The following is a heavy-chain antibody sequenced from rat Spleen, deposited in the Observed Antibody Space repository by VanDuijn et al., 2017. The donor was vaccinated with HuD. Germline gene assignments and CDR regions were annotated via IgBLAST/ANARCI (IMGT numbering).Heavy chain of an antibody. D-gene: IGHD4-4*01. CDR3: VREELGVRD. CDR1: GFNFKDHW. V-gene: IGHV4-2*01. Sequence: EVQLVESGGGLVQPGRSLKLSCAASGFNFKDHWMGWVRQAPGKGLEWIGEINKDSRTKKYAPSLKDKFTISRDNAQNTLWLQMTKLGSEDTAIYYWVREELGVRDWGQGVMVTVSS. J-gene: IGHJ2*01. CDR2: INKDSRTK.